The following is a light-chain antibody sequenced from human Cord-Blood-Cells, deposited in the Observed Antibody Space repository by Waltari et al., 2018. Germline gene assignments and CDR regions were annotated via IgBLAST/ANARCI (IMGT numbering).Light chain of an antibody. J-gene: IGKJ1*01. V-gene: IGKV3-20*01. Sequence: EIVLTQSPGTLSLSPGERATLSCRARQSVSSSYLAWYPQKPGQAPRLLIYGASSRATGIPDRFSGSGSGTDFTLTISRLEPEDFAVYYCQQYGSSPTFGQGTKVEIK. CDR2: GAS. CDR3: QQYGSSPT. CDR1: QSVSSSY.